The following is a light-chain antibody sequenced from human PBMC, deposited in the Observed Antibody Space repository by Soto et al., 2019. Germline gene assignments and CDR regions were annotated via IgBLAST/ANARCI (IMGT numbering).Light chain of an antibody. Sequence: QSVLTQPASVSGSPGQSTTISCTGTSSDVGAYDYVSWYQQHPGQAPKLIIYEVSNRPSGVSNRFSASKSGNTASLTISGLQAEDEADYYCSSYTSTTTWVFGGGTKLTVL. CDR1: SSDVGAYDY. CDR2: EVS. J-gene: IGLJ3*02. V-gene: IGLV2-14*01. CDR3: SSYTSTTTWV.